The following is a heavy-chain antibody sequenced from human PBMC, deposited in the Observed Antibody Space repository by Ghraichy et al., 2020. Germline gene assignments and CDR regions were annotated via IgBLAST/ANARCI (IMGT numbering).Heavy chain of an antibody. J-gene: IGHJ6*02. CDR3: AREEVADRYYYYYYGMDV. CDR1: GFTFSDYY. CDR2: ISSSGSTI. D-gene: IGHD2-15*01. Sequence: GSLRLSCAASGFTFSDYYMSWIRQAPGKGLEWVSYISSSGSTIYYADSVKGRFTISRDNAKNSLYLQMNSLRAEDTAVYYCAREEVADRYYYYYYGMDVWGQGTTVTVSS. V-gene: IGHV3-11*01.